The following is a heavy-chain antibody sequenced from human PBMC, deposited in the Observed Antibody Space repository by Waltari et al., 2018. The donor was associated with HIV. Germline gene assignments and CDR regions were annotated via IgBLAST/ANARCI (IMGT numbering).Heavy chain of an antibody. D-gene: IGHD3-22*01. CDR1: GASTSGYS. J-gene: IGHJ6*02. V-gene: IGHV4-4*07. CDR2: IYTTGST. CDR3: ARQGVVVITPRRDFYYGLDV. Sequence: QVQLLESGPGLGTPSATLSLTCTVSGASTSGYSLSWIRQPDGTAMEWIGRIYTTGSTNYNPSLKSRVTMSVDTSKNQFSLNLTSVTAADTAVYYCARQGVVVITPRRDFYYGLDVWGQGTTVAVSS.